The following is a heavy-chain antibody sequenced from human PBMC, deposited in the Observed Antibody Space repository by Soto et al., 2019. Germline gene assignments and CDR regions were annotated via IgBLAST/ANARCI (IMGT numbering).Heavy chain of an antibody. CDR3: VRRVSGNYDY. D-gene: IGHD1-7*01. V-gene: IGHV3-64*01. CDR1: GFTFSSYD. CDR2: ISSNGGTT. Sequence: EVQLAESGGGMVQPGGSLRLSCVASGFTFSSYDMHWVRQAPGKGLEYVSSISSNGGTTYYGNSVKGSFTISRDNSKKTLYLQMGSLSAEDMAVYYCVRRVSGNYDYWGQGTLVTVSS. J-gene: IGHJ4*02.